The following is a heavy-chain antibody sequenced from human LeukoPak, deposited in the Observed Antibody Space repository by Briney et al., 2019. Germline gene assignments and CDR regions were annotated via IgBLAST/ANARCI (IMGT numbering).Heavy chain of an antibody. CDR3: ARDPSLEAAAGLDY. CDR1: GGSISSSNW. CDR2: IYHSGST. J-gene: IGHJ4*02. D-gene: IGHD6-13*01. V-gene: IGHV4-4*02. Sequence: SGTLSLTCAVSGGSISSSNWWSWVRQPPGKGLEWIGEIYHSGSTYYNPSLKSRVTISVDKSKNQFSLRLSSVTAADTAVYYCARDPSLEAAAGLDYWGQGTLVTVSS.